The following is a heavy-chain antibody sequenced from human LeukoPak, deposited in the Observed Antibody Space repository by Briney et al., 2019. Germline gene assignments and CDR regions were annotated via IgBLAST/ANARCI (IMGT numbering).Heavy chain of an antibody. V-gene: IGHV4-39*01. J-gene: IGHJ4*02. CDR2: IYYSGSA. D-gene: IGHD3-3*01. CDR3: ARRFKYNDFWSGYYENYFDY. CDR1: GGSIITTSHY. Sequence: SETLSLTCTVSGGSIITTSHYWGWIRQPPGKGMEWIGSIYYSGSAYYNPSLKSRVTISVDTSKNQFSLKLSSVTAADTAVYYCARRFKYNDFWSGYYENYFDYWGQGTLVTVSS.